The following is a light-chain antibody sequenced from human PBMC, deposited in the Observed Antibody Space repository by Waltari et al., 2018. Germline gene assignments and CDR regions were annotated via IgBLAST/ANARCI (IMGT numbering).Light chain of an antibody. CDR3: LVWHSTIDHQGV. CDR1: NIVSKS. CDR2: YDS. J-gene: IGLJ2*01. Sequence: SYVVTQSPSVSVAPGETARITCGGDNIVSKSGPWSQQRPGQAPVLVISYDSDRPSGIPERFSGSNSGNTATLTISWVEAEDEADYYCLVWHSTIDHQGVFGGGTKLTVL. V-gene: IGLV3-21*04.